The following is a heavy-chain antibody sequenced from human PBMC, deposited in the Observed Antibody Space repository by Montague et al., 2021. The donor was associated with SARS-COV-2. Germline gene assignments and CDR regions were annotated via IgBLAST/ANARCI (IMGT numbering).Heavy chain of an antibody. CDR3: ARREYSYGWGD. V-gene: IGHV4-39*01. Sequence: SESLSLACTVTGGPISGSSDYWGWIRQPPGKGLEWIASVDYSGNTYYSPSLKSRLTLSVDTSKNQFSLKLNSVTATDTTLYYCARREYSYGWGDWGQGTLVTVSS. D-gene: IGHD5-18*01. CDR2: VDYSGNT. J-gene: IGHJ4*02. CDR1: GGPISGSSDY.